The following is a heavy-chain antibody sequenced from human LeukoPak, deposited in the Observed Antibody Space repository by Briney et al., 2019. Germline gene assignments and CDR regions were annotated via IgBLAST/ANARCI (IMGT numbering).Heavy chain of an antibody. J-gene: IGHJ4*02. V-gene: IGHV1-69*13. CDR1: GGTFSSYA. CDR2: IIPIFGTA. CDR3: ARGPGVLMVYAGGYYFDY. D-gene: IGHD2-8*01. Sequence: GASVKVSCKASGGTFSSYAISWLRQAPGQGLEWMGGIIPIFGTANYAQKFQGRVTITADESTSTAYMELSSLRSEDTAVYYCARGPGVLMVYAGGYYFDYWGQGTLVTVSS.